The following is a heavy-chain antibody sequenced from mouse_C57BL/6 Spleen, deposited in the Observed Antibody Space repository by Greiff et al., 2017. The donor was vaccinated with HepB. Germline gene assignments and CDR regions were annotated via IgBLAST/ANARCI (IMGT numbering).Heavy chain of an antibody. CDR3: VRHCDYYGIRHWYFDV. CDR2: IRSKSSNYAT. CDR1: GFTFNTYA. D-gene: IGHD1-1*01. V-gene: IGHV10-3*01. J-gene: IGHJ1*03. Sequence: EVQGVESGGGLVQPKGSLKLSCAASGFTFNTYAMHWVRQAPGKGLEWVARIRSKSSNYATYYADSVKDRFTISRDDSQSMLYLQMNNLKTEDTAMYYCVRHCDYYGIRHWYFDVWGTGTTVTVSS.